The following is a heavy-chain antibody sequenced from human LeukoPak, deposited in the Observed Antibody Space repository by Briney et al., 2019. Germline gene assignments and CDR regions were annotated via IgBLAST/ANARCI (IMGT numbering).Heavy chain of an antibody. D-gene: IGHD2-21*02. V-gene: IGHV4-31*03. CDR3: ARDTASSGFDS. Sequence: SQTLSLTCTVSGGSISSGGYYWNWIRQHPGKGLEWIGYIYYSGSTYYNPSLKSRVAMSVDTSKTQFSLKLSSVTAADAAVYYCARDTASSGFDSWGQGTLVTVSS. J-gene: IGHJ4*02. CDR2: IYYSGST. CDR1: GGSISSGGYY.